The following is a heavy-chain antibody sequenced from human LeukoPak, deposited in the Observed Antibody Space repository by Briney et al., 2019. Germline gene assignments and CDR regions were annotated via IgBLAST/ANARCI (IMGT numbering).Heavy chain of an antibody. Sequence: GGSLRLSCAASEFIVSINYMTWVRQAPGEGLEWVSLIYSRGDTKYADSVKGRFTISRDNSKNTLYLQMSSLRTEDTAVYYCARGSRLGVVGRDAFDIWGQGTMVTVSS. J-gene: IGHJ3*02. V-gene: IGHV3-66*01. CDR3: ARGSRLGVVGRDAFDI. CDR2: IYSRGDT. D-gene: IGHD3-3*01. CDR1: EFIVSINY.